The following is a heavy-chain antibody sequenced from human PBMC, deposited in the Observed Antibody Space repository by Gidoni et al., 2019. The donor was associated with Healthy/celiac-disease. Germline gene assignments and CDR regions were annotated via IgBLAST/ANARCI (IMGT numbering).Heavy chain of an antibody. D-gene: IGHD2-2*02. Sequence: QVQLQESGPGLVKPSQTLSLTCTVSGGSISSGRYYWSWIRQPAGKGLEWIGRIYFSGSTNYNPSLKSRIIISVDTSKNQFSLKMSSVTAADTAVYYCARGPIVAIPAAIEGSAFDRWGQGTMVTVSS. CDR1: GGSISSGRYY. J-gene: IGHJ3*02. V-gene: IGHV4-61*02. CDR3: ARGPIVAIPAAIEGSAFDR. CDR2: IYFSGST.